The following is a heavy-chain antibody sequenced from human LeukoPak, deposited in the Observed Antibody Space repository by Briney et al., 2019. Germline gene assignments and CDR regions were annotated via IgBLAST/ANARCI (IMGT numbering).Heavy chain of an antibody. CDR2: INSDRSTT. V-gene: IGHV3-74*01. J-gene: IGHJ4*02. Sequence: PGGSLRLSCAASGVTFSSYWMHWVRQAPGKGLVWVSRINSDRSTTSYADSVKGRFTISRDNAKNTLYLQMNSLRAEDTAVYYCAGDIFFSGPHYWGQGTLVTVSS. D-gene: IGHD6-19*01. CDR1: GVTFSSYW. CDR3: AGDIFFSGPHY.